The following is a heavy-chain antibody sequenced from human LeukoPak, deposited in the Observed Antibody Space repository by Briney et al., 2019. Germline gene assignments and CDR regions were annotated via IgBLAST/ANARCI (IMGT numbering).Heavy chain of an antibody. CDR2: IHYSGST. Sequence: SETLSLTCTVTGGSISNYYWSWIRQPPGKGLEWITYIHYSGSTHYSPSLKSRVTISLDTSKNQFSLKLSSVTAADTAVYYCARILGMYYFDYWGQGTLVTVSS. D-gene: IGHD7-27*01. CDR1: GGSISNYY. J-gene: IGHJ4*02. V-gene: IGHV4-59*01. CDR3: ARILGMYYFDY.